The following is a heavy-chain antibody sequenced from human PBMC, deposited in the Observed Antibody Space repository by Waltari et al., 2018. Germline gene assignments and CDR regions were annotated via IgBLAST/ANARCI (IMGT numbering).Heavy chain of an antibody. CDR3: ARGRDTWSGYYQPRGGGRNWFDP. V-gene: IGHV4-34*01. J-gene: IGHJ5*02. CDR1: GGSFSGYY. D-gene: IGHD3-3*01. CDR2: NTQNGTT. Sequence: QVQLQQWGAGLLKPSETLSLTCAVYGGSFSGYYWSWIRQPPGKGLAWIGENTQNGTTHNNPSLNSRVTISVDTSKNQFSRKLSSVTAADTAVYYCARGRDTWSGYYQPRGGGRNWFDPWGQGTLVTVSS.